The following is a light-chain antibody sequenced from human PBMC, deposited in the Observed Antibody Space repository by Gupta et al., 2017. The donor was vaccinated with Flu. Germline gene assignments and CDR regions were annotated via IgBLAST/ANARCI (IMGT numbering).Light chain of an antibody. CDR3: QTYESDSRV. Sequence: GAGIASNYVQWYQQRPGSSPSLLIFEDIRRPSGVPGRFSASVDTSSNSASLTISELKTEDEAVYYCQTYESDSRVFGGGTKLTV. V-gene: IGLV6-57*01. J-gene: IGLJ2*01. CDR1: GAGIASNY. CDR2: EDI.